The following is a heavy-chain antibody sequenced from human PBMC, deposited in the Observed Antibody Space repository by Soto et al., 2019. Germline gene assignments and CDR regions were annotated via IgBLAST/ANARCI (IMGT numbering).Heavy chain of an antibody. Sequence: GGSLRLSCAASGFTFSSYAMSWVRQAPGKGLEWVSAISGSGGSTYYADSVKGRFTISRDNSKNTLYLQMNSLRAEDTAVYYSAKARSGTLVPAAIVDYWGQGTLVTVSS. CDR3: AKARSGTLVPAAIVDY. D-gene: IGHD2-2*01. J-gene: IGHJ4*02. V-gene: IGHV3-23*01. CDR2: ISGSGGST. CDR1: GFTFSSYA.